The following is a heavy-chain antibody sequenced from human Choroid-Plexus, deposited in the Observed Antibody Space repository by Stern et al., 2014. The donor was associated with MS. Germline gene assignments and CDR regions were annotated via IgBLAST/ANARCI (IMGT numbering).Heavy chain of an antibody. J-gene: IGHJ5*02. CDR2: VSYDGSNK. V-gene: IGHV3-30*18. D-gene: IGHD2/OR15-2a*01. CDR3: AKDRQYLTYFFDH. Sequence: VQLEESGGGVVQPGRPLRLSCVASGFTFGSCAMPWVRQAPGTGLEWVAGVSYDGSNKYYADSVKGRFTISRDNSQNTLYMQMSSLRPEDTAVYYCAKDRQYLTYFFDHWGQGSLVTVSS. CDR1: GFTFGSCA.